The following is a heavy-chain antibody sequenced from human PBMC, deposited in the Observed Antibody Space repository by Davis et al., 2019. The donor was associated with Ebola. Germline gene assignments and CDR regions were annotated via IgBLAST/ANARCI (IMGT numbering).Heavy chain of an antibody. CDR1: GGSISSSSYY. Sequence: SETLSLTCTVSGGSISSSSYYWGWIRQPPGQGLEWIGSIYYSGSTYYNPSLKSRVTISVDTSKNQFSLKLSSVTAADTAVYYCASAIVVLMDVWGQGTTVTVSS. J-gene: IGHJ6*02. CDR3: ASAIVVLMDV. V-gene: IGHV4-39*01. D-gene: IGHD2-15*01. CDR2: IYYSGST.